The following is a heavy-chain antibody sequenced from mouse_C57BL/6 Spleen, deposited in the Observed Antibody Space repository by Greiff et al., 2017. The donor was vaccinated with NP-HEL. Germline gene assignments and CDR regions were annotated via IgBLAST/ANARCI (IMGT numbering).Heavy chain of an antibody. D-gene: IGHD1-1*01. J-gene: IGHJ4*01. Sequence: VQLQQSGAELMKPGASVKLSCKATGYTFTGYWIEWVKQRPGHGLEWIGEILPGSGSTNYNEKFKGKATFTADTSSNTAYMQLSSLTTEDSAIYYCASGFGIYYYGDYYAMDYWGQGTSVTVSS. CDR2: ILPGSGST. CDR1: GYTFTGYW. CDR3: ASGFGIYYYGDYYAMDY. V-gene: IGHV1-9*01.